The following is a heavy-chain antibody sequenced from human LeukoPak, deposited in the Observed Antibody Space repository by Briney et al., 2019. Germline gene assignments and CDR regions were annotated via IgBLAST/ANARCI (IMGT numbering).Heavy chain of an antibody. V-gene: IGHV3-21*01. CDR1: GITFSNYT. Sequence: GGSLRLSCAATGITFSNYTMNWVRQAPGKGLEWVSSISSSTTYMRYADSVKGRFTISRDNAKKSLFLQMNSLRGEDTAVYYCARSSAATGTDYWGQGTLVTVSS. CDR3: ARSSAATGTDY. CDR2: ISSSTTYM. D-gene: IGHD6-13*01. J-gene: IGHJ4*02.